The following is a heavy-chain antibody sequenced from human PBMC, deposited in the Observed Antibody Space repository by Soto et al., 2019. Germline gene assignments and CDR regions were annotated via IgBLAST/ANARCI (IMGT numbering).Heavy chain of an antibody. CDR3: ARAGTTGKTGTRMIGGH. CDR2: IWYDGSDK. D-gene: IGHD1-1*01. V-gene: IGHV3-33*01. J-gene: IGHJ4*02. Sequence: QVQLVESGGGVVQPGRSLRLSCAAAGFTFSSYGMHWVRQAPGKGLEWVAVIWYDGSDKYYADSVKGRFTISRDNSKNXRYLQMNSLSADDTAGYYCARAGTTGKTGTRMIGGHWGQGTLVTVSS. CDR1: GFTFSSYG.